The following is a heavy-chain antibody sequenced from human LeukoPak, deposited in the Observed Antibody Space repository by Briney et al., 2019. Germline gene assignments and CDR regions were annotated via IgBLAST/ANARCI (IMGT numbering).Heavy chain of an antibody. Sequence: SETLSLTCSVSGGSISRYYWTWIRQPPGKGLERIGYIYYIGSTNYHPSLKSRVTISVDTSKNQCSLSLTYVTAADTAVYYCARVTGATIDYWGQGTLVTVSS. V-gene: IGHV4-59*01. J-gene: IGHJ4*02. CDR3: ARVTGATIDY. D-gene: IGHD5-12*01. CDR2: IYYIGST. CDR1: GGSISRYY.